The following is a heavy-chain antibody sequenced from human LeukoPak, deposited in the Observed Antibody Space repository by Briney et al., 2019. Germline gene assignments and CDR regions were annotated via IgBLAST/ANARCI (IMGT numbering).Heavy chain of an antibody. CDR2: ISSSSSYI. CDR1: GFTFSRYT. V-gene: IGHV3-21*01. J-gene: IGHJ4*02. Sequence: PGGSLRLSCAASGFTFSRYTMNWVRQAPGKGLEWVSSISSSSSYIYYADSVKGRFTISRDNAKNSLYLQMNSLRVEDTAVYYCASRIVGTPDYFDYWGQGTLVTVSS. D-gene: IGHD1-26*01. CDR3: ASRIVGTPDYFDY.